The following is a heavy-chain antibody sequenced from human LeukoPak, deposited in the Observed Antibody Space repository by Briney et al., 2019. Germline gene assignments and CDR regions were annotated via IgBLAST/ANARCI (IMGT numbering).Heavy chain of an antibody. Sequence: GESLKISCKGSGYSFTSYWIGWVSQMPGKGLEWMRIIYPGDSDTRYSPSFQGQVTISADKSISTAYLQWSSLKASDTAMYYCARRGIAATGVAEYFQQWGQGTLVTVSS. CDR3: ARRGIAATGVAEYFQQ. V-gene: IGHV5-51*01. D-gene: IGHD6-13*01. CDR2: IYPGDSDT. CDR1: GYSFTSYW. J-gene: IGHJ1*01.